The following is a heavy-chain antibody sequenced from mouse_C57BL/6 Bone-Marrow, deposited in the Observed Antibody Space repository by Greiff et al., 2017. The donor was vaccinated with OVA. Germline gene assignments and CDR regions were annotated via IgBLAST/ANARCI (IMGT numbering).Heavy chain of an antibody. Sequence: DVMLVESGGGLVQPGGSLKLSCAASGFTFSDYGMAWVRQAPRKGPEWVAFISNLAYSIYYADTVTGRFTISRENAKNTLYLEMSSLRSEDTAMYYCARLDYGNWKYFDVWGTGTTVTVSS. CDR2: ISNLAYSI. D-gene: IGHD2-1*01. CDR1: GFTFSDYG. V-gene: IGHV5-15*01. J-gene: IGHJ1*03. CDR3: ARLDYGNWKYFDV.